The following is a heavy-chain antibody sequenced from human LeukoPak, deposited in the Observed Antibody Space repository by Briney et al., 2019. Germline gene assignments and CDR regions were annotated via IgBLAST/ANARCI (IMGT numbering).Heavy chain of an antibody. V-gene: IGHV4-34*12. Sequence: SETLSLTCADYGDALSEYYWSWIRQSPGKGLEWIEEVAHKGPTVYSPTLNRKYNPSFKSRVTMSVDPSKKQFSLKLSSVTAADTAVYYCTRESDGEYVSWGQRTLVTVSS. CDR1: GDALSEYY. CDR2: VAHKGPTVYSPTLNR. J-gene: IGHJ5*02. D-gene: IGHD2/OR15-2a*01. CDR3: TRESDGEYVS.